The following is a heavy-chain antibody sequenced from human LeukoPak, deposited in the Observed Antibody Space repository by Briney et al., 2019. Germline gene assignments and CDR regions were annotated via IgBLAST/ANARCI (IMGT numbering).Heavy chain of an antibody. J-gene: IGHJ3*02. CDR3: AKATTRYSYGSQGAFDI. CDR1: GFTFSSYA. D-gene: IGHD5-18*01. CDR2: ISGSGGST. V-gene: IGHV3-23*01. Sequence: PGGSLRLSCAASGFTFSSYAMSWVRQAPGKGLEWVSAISGSGGSTYYADSVKGRFTISRDNSKNTLYLQMNSLRAEDTAVYYCAKATTRYSYGSQGAFDIWGQGTMVTVSS.